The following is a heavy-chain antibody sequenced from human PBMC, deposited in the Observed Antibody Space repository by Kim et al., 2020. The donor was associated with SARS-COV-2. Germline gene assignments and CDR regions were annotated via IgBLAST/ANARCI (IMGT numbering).Heavy chain of an antibody. D-gene: IGHD6-6*01. V-gene: IGHV4-31*03. CDR2: YYVSGKY. Sequence: SETLSLTCTVAGGSISLLCIYCGCQLERAWRGQVGLMQYYVSGKYYTNPALQSCVTLSVDTSKNQFSLKLSSVTAADTAVYYCARGSVSSSSDYLDYWGQGSLFTVSS. CDR3: ARGSVSSSSDYLDY. J-gene: IGHJ4*02. CDR1: GGSISLLCIY.